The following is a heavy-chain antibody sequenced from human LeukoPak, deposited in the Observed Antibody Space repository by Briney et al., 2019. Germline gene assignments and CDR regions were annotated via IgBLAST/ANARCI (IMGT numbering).Heavy chain of an antibody. CDR1: GFTFSSYA. CDR3: TRYAYDFWSGYYPFDY. D-gene: IGHD3-3*01. Sequence: GGSLRLSCAASGFTFSSYAMSWVRQAPGKGLEWVGFIRSKAYGGTTEYAASVKGRFTISRDDSKSIAYLQMNSLKTEDTTVYYCTRYAYDFWSGYYPFDYWGQGTLVTVSS. J-gene: IGHJ4*02. V-gene: IGHV3-49*04. CDR2: IRSKAYGGTT.